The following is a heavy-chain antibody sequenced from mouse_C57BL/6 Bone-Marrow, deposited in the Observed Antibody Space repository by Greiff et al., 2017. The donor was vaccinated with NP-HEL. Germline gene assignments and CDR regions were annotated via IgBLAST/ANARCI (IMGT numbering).Heavy chain of an antibody. V-gene: IGHV1-19*01. D-gene: IGHD1-1*01. CDR2: INPYNGGT. CDR3: ARWDYYGSRKLYYFDY. CDR1: GYTFTDYY. J-gene: IGHJ2*01. Sequence: VQLQQSGPVLVKPGASVKMSCKASGYTFTDYYMNWVKQSHGKSLEWIGVINPYNGGTSYNQKFKGKATLTVDKSSSTAYMELNSLTSEDSAVYYCARWDYYGSRKLYYFDYWGQGTTLTVSS.